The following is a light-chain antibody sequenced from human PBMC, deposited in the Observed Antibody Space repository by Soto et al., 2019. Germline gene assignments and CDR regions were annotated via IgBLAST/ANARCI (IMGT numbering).Light chain of an antibody. Sequence: QSVLTQPASVSGSPGQSITVSCTGTSSDVGSYDLVSWYQQHPGQAPKVMIYDVSKRPSGVPDRFSGSKSGNTASLTISGLQAEDEADYYCCSYAGSYTLAFGGGTKLTVL. J-gene: IGLJ2*01. CDR3: CSYAGSYTLA. V-gene: IGLV2-11*01. CDR1: SSDVGSYDL. CDR2: DVS.